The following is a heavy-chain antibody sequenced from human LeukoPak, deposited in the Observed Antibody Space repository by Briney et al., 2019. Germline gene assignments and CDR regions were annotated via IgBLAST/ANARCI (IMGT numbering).Heavy chain of an antibody. J-gene: IGHJ4*02. D-gene: IGHD1-26*01. CDR1: GFTLSSYA. CDR3: ARDSGSYYEVYYFDY. V-gene: IGHV3-30*04. CDR2: ISYDGSNK. Sequence: GGPLRLSCATSGFTLSSYAMHRVRQAPGKGLEWVAVISYDGSNKYYADSVKGRFTISRDNSKNTLYLQMNSLRAEDTAVYYCARDSGSYYEVYYFDYWGQGTLVTVSS.